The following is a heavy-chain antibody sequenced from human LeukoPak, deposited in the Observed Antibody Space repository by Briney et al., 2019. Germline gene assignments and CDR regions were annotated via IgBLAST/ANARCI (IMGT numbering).Heavy chain of an antibody. Sequence: GGSLRLSCAASGFTFNSYSMHWVRQAPGKGLEWVAVISYDGSNKYYADSVKGRFTISRDNSKNTLRLQMNSLSVEDTAVYYCVVYTGGYRSQFWGQGTLVTVSS. CDR2: ISYDGSNK. J-gene: IGHJ4*02. CDR3: VVYTGGYRSQF. CDR1: GFTFNSYS. V-gene: IGHV3-30-3*01. D-gene: IGHD5-24*01.